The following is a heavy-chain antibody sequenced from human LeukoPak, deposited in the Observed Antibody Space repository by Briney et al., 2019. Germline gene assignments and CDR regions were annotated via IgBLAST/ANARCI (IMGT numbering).Heavy chain of an antibody. D-gene: IGHD3-22*01. CDR3: ARWGKYYYDSSGYYY. CDR1: GYTFTGYY. V-gene: IGHV1-2*02. CDR2: IHPNSGGT. J-gene: IGHJ4*02. Sequence: ASVKVSCTSSGYTFTGYYMHWVRQAPGQGLKWMGWIHPNSGGTKYAQRFQGRVTVTRDTSISTVYMELSRLRSDDTAVYYCARWGKYYYDSSGYYYWGQGTLVSVSS.